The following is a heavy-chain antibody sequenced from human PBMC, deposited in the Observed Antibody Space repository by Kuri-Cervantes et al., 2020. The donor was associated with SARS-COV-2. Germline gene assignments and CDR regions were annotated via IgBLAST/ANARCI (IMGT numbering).Heavy chain of an antibody. Sequence: GESLKISCAASGFTVSSNHMSWVRQAPGKGLEWVSVIYSGGSTYYADSVKGRFTISRDNSKDTLYLQMNSLRAEDTAVYYCARGYNWNYGLGYWGQGTLVTVSS. CDR2: IYSGGST. CDR3: ARGYNWNYGLGY. CDR1: GFTVSSNH. J-gene: IGHJ4*02. V-gene: IGHV3-53*01. D-gene: IGHD1-7*01.